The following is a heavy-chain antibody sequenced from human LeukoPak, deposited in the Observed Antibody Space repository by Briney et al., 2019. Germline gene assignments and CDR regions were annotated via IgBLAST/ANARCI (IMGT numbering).Heavy chain of an antibody. CDR3: ARDQRSTRFRELLPFDP. V-gene: IGHV4-4*07. CDR2: IYTSGNT. J-gene: IGHJ5*02. D-gene: IGHD3-10*01. CDR1: GGPISSYH. Sequence: SETLSLTCTVSGGPISSYHGIWLRQPAGKTLEWIGRIYTSGNTNYHPSLKSRVTVSVDTSKNQFSLMLSSVTAADTAVYDCARDQRSTRFRELLPFDPWDHGTLVTASS.